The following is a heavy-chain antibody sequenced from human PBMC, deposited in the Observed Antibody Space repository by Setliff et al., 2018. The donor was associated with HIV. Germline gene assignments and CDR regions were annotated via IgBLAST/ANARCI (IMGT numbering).Heavy chain of an antibody. J-gene: IGHJ1*01. CDR3: ATQGLTVPIPGGYFQH. D-gene: IGHD2-21*02. V-gene: IGHV4-39*01. CDR1: GGSISSSSYY. CDR2: IYYSGST. Sequence: SETLSLTCTVSGGSISSSSYYWGWIRQPPGKGLEWIGSIYYSGSTYYNPSLKSRVTISVDTSKNQFSLKLSSVTAADTAVYYCATQGLTVPIPGGYFQHWGPGILVTVSS.